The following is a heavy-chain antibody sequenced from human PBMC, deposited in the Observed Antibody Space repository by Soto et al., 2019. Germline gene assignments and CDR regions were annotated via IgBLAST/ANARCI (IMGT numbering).Heavy chain of an antibody. CDR1: GFTFSSYA. D-gene: IGHD3-16*01. V-gene: IGHV3-23*01. Sequence: GGSLRLSCAASGFTFSSYAMSWVRQAPGKGLEWVSAISGSGGSKYYADSVKGRFTISRDNSKNTLYLQMNSLRAEDTAVYYCARARGTHGSNDAFDIWGQGTMVTVSS. CDR3: ARARGTHGSNDAFDI. J-gene: IGHJ3*02. CDR2: ISGSGGSK.